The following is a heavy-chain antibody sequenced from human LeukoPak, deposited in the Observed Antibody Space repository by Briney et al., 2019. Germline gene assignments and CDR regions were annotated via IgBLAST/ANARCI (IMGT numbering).Heavy chain of an antibody. CDR3: VKDLSGRYTFDY. CDR1: GFTFSSYA. V-gene: IGHV3-64D*09. CDR2: INDNGGRT. J-gene: IGHJ4*02. D-gene: IGHD1-26*01. Sequence: QPGGSLRLSCSASGFTFSSYAMHWVRQAPGKGLEYVSGINDNGGRTHYGDSLKGRFTISRDNSKNTLYLRMSTLRAEDTAVYYCVKDLSGRYTFDYWGQGTLVTVSS.